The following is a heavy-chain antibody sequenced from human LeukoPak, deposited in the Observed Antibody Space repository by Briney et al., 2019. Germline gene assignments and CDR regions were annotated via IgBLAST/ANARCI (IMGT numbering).Heavy chain of an antibody. CDR1: GFTFSSYP. CDR3: AKNTQYSGYYDC. V-gene: IGHV3-23*01. D-gene: IGHD6-6*01. Sequence: GGSLRLSCAASGFTFSSYPMTWIRQAPGKGPEWVSFISDSGGITYYADSVKGRFTISRDNSKNTLYLQMNSLRAEDTAVYYCAKNTQYSGYYDCWGQGTLVAVSS. J-gene: IGHJ4*02. CDR2: ISDSGGIT.